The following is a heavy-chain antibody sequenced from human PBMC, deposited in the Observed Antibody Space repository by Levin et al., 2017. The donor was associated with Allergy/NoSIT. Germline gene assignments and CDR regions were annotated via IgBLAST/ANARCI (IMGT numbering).Heavy chain of an antibody. CDR1: GYSFTSYW. CDR2: IYPGDSDT. Sequence: PGGSLRLSCKGSGYSFTSYWIGWVRQMPGKGLELMGIIYPGDSDTRYSPSFQGQVTISADKSISTAYLQWSSLKASDTAMYYCARRRNYYYAMDVWGQGTTVTVSS. CDR3: ARRRNYYYAMDV. V-gene: IGHV5-51*01. J-gene: IGHJ6*02.